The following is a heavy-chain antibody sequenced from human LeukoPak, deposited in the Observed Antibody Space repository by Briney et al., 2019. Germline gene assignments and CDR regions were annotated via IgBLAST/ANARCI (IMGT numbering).Heavy chain of an antibody. CDR1: GYTLTELS. V-gene: IGHV1-24*01. CDR3: ATGGDILTGYYFDY. Sequence: GASVTVSCKVSGYTLTELSMHWVRQAPGKGLEWMGGFDPEDGETIYAQKFQGRVTMTEDTSTDTAYMELSSLRSEDTAVYYCATGGDILTGYYFDYWGQGTLVTVSS. J-gene: IGHJ4*02. CDR2: FDPEDGET. D-gene: IGHD3-9*01.